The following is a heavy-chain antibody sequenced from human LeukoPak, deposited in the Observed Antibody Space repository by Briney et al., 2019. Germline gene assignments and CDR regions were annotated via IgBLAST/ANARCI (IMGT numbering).Heavy chain of an antibody. CDR3: ARAYGTSWYYFDY. CDR2: INPNSGGT. Sequence: ASVKVSCKASGYTFTGYYMHWVRQAPGQGLEWMGWINPNSGGTNYAQKFQGRVTMTRDTSISTAYMELTRLRSDDTAVYYCARAYGTSWYYFDYWGQGTLVTVPP. V-gene: IGHV1-2*02. J-gene: IGHJ4*02. D-gene: IGHD6-13*01. CDR1: GYTFTGYY.